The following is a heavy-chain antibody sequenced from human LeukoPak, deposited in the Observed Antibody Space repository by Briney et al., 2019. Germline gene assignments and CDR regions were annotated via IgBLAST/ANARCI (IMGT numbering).Heavy chain of an antibody. Sequence: SETLSLTXTASGGSITSSRYYWGWIRQPPGKGLEWIGSIYYSGSIYYNPSLKSRITISVDTSKNQFSLRLSSVTAADKAVYYCARGPAMVTPLVYWGQGTLVTVSS. CDR2: IYYSGSI. CDR3: ARGPAMVTPLVY. J-gene: IGHJ4*02. CDR1: GGSITSSRYY. D-gene: IGHD5-18*01. V-gene: IGHV4-39*01.